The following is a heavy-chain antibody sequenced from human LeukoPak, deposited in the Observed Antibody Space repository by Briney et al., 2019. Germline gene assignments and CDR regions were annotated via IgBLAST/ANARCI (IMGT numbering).Heavy chain of an antibody. Sequence: ASVKVSCKASGYTFTGYYIHWVRQAPGRGLEWMGWIYPYTGAKNYAQKFQGRVTMTRDTSISTAYMQLSRLRYDDTAVYYCARGKKGGYYDTSGYHSLWGQGTLVTVSS. CDR1: GYTFTGYY. CDR3: ARGKKGGYYDTSGYHSL. V-gene: IGHV1-2*02. CDR2: IYPYTGAK. D-gene: IGHD3-22*01. J-gene: IGHJ4*02.